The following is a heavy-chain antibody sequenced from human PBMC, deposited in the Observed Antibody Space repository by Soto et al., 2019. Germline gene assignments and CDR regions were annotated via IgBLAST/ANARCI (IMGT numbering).Heavy chain of an antibody. CDR2: TYYRSKWYN. V-gene: IGHV6-1*01. J-gene: IGHJ6*02. Sequence: PSQTLSLTCAISGDSVSSNSAAWNWIRQSPSRGLEWLGRTYYRSKWYNDYAVSVKSRITISRDTSKNQFSLQLNSVTPEDTAVYYCARVNWNLGYYGMDVWGQGTTVTVSS. CDR3: ARVNWNLGYYGMDV. CDR1: GDSVSSNSAA. D-gene: IGHD1-7*01.